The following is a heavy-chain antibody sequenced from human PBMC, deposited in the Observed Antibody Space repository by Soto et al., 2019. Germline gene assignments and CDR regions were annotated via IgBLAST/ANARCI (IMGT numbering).Heavy chain of an antibody. Sequence: PGGSLRLSCAASGFTFSDYYMSWIRQAPGKGLEWVSYISSSGSTIYYADSVKGRFTISRDNAKNSLYLQLNSLRAEDTAVYYCARHRYRHAYSSSWSLQYYFDYWGQGTLVTVSS. CDR3: ARHRYRHAYSSSWSLQYYFDY. CDR2: ISSSGSTI. D-gene: IGHD6-13*01. CDR1: GFTFSDYY. V-gene: IGHV3-11*01. J-gene: IGHJ4*02.